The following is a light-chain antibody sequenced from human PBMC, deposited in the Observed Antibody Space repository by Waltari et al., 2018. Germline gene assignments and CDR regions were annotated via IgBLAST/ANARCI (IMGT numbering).Light chain of an antibody. CDR1: QSVSKY. CDR2: GAS. CDR3: QQYVSLPAT. V-gene: IGKV3-20*01. Sequence: EIVLTQSPGTLSLSPGDRAILSCRASQSVSKYLAWYQQKPGQAPRLLIFGASSRATDLPNRFSGSGSGTDLRLAISRVEPEDLAVYYCQQYVSLPATFGQGTKVEIE. J-gene: IGKJ1*01.